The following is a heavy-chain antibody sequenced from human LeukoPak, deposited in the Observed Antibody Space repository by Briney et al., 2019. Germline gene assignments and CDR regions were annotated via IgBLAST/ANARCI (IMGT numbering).Heavy chain of an antibody. D-gene: IGHD4-17*01. CDR3: AKEPCGLRCFFDY. Sequence: GRSLRLXCAASGFTCSSYAMSWVSQAPGKGLESVSAISGSGGSRYYADSVKGRFTISRDNSKNSLYLQMNSLRAEDTAVYYCAKEPCGLRCFFDYWGQGTLVTVSS. CDR2: ISGSGGSR. V-gene: IGHV3-23*01. CDR1: GFTCSSYA. J-gene: IGHJ4*02.